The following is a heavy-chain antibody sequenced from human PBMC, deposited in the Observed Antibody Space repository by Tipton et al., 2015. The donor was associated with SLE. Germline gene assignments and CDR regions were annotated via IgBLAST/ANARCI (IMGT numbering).Heavy chain of an antibody. CDR3: AKGRPAGARWELQGYFDY. D-gene: IGHD1-26*01. CDR2: ISWNSGSI. V-gene: IGHV3-9*01. J-gene: IGHJ4*02. Sequence: SLRLSCAASGFTFDDYAMHWVRQAPGKGLEWVSGISWNSGSIGYADSVKGRFTISRDNAKNSLYLQMNSLRAEDTALYYCAKGRPAGARWELQGYFDYWGQGTLVTVSS. CDR1: GFTFDDYA.